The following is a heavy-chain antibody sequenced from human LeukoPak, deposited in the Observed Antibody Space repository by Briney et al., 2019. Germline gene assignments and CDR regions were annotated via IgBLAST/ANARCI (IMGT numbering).Heavy chain of an antibody. J-gene: IGHJ5*01. CDR3: VRHDGRGGATMGAFDS. D-gene: IGHD5-12*01. CDR2: VYYGRTT. CDR1: AASFISSSHH. Sequence: PSETLSLTCTVSAASFISSSHHWGWIRQSPGKGLELIGTVYYGRTTYYNPSLDGRVTISLDTSANHFSLQLNSVTAADTAVYYCVRHDGRGGATMGAFDSWGQGSLVTVSS. V-gene: IGHV4-39*01.